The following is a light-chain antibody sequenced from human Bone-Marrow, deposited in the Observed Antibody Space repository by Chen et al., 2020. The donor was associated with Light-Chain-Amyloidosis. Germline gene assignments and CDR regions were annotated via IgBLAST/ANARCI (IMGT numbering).Light chain of an antibody. J-gene: IGLJ2*01. Sequence: SYELTQPPSVSVSPGQTARITCSGDVLPTKYSYGSKQKPGQAPVLVIHRDTERPSGISERFSGSSSGTTATLTISGVQAEDEADYHCQSADSSGTYEVIFGGGTKLTVL. CDR2: RDT. CDR1: VLPTKY. V-gene: IGLV3-25*03. CDR3: QSADSSGTYEVI.